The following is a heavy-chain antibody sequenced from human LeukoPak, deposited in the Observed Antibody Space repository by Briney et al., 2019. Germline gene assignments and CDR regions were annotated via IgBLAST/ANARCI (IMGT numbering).Heavy chain of an antibody. D-gene: IGHD3-3*01. J-gene: IGHJ5*02. CDR1: GYSFSSFW. CDR2: IYPGDSVT. V-gene: IGHV5-51*01. Sequence: GESLKISCKASGYSFSSFWIAWVRQMPGKGLEWMGFIYPGDSVTRYSPSFQGQVTISADKSITTAYLQWSSLKASDTAIYYCARHGYYDFWSGQNWFDPWGQGTLVTVSS. CDR3: ARHGYYDFWSGQNWFDP.